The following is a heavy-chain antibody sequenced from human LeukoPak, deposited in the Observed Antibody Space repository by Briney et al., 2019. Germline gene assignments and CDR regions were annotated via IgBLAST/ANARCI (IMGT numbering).Heavy chain of an antibody. V-gene: IGHV4-31*03. Sequence: SQTLSLTCTVSGGSISSGGYYWSWIRQHPGKGLEWIGYIYYSGSTYYNPSLKSRVTISVDTSKNQFSLKLSSVTAADTAVYYCARGPSTTGTTSFDPWGQGTLVTVSS. J-gene: IGHJ5*02. CDR3: ARGPSTTGTTSFDP. D-gene: IGHD1-1*01. CDR2: IYYSGST. CDR1: GGSISSGGYY.